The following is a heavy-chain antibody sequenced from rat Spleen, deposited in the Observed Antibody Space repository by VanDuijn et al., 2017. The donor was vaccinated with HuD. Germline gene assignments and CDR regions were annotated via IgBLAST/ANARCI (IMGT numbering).Heavy chain of an antibody. CDR1: FYSITSSYR. CDR3: ARRHYGYTDYFDY. Sequence: EVQLQESGPGLVKPSQSLSLTCSVTFYSITSSYRWSWVRKFPGNKLEWMGYINSAGSNNYNPSLKSRISITRDTSKNQFFLQVNSVTTDDTANYYCARRHYGYTDYFDYWGQGVMVTVSS. J-gene: IGHJ2*01. CDR2: INSAGSN. D-gene: IGHD1-9*01. V-gene: IGHV3-3*01.